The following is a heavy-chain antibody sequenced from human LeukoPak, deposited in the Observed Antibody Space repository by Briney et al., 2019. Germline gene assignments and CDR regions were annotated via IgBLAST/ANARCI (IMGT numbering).Heavy chain of an antibody. J-gene: IGHJ4*02. Sequence: PGGSLRLSCAASGFTFSSYAMSWVRQAPGKGLEWVSAISGSGGSTYYADSVKGRFTISRDNSKNTLYLQMNSLRAEDTAVYCCAKAQWELLLLDYWGQGTPVTVSS. D-gene: IGHD1-26*01. CDR1: GFTFSSYA. CDR3: AKAQWELLLLDY. CDR2: ISGSGGST. V-gene: IGHV3-23*01.